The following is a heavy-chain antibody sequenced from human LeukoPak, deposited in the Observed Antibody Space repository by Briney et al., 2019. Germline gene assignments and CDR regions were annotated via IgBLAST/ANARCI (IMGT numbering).Heavy chain of an antibody. V-gene: IGHV4-59*01. CDR3: ARDREGYFDY. CDR1: GGSISSYY. J-gene: IGHJ4*02. D-gene: IGHD1-26*01. Sequence: NASETLSLTCTVSGGSISSYYWSWIRQPPGKGLEWIGYIYYSGSTNYNPSLKSRVTISVDTSKNQFSLKLSSVTAADTGVYYCARDREGYFDYWGQGTLVTVSS. CDR2: IYYSGST.